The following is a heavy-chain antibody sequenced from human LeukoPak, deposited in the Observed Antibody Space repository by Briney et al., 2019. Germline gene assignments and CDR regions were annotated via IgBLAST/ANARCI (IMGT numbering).Heavy chain of an antibody. V-gene: IGHV4-34*01. J-gene: IGHJ6*01. D-gene: IGHD5-12*01. CDR3: ARVGTLVATIGGYYYYGMDV. Sequence: SETLSLTRAVYCGSFSGYYWSWIRQPPGKGLEWIGEINHSGNTNYNPSLKSRVTISVDTSKNQFSRKLSSVTAADTAVYYCARVGTLVATIGGYYYYGMDVWGQGTTVTVSS. CDR2: INHSGNT. CDR1: CGSFSGYY.